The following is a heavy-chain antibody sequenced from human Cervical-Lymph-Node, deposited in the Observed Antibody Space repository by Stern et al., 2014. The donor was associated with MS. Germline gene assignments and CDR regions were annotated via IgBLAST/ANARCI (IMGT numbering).Heavy chain of an antibody. CDR2: IYYSGST. D-gene: IGHD4/OR15-4a*01. CDR1: GGSIISGDFY. J-gene: IGHJ5*02. CDR3: ARRAGGSDNYFDP. V-gene: IGHV4-31*03. Sequence: QVQLQESGPGLVKPSQTLSLTCTVSGGSIISGDFYWSWIRQIPGKGLEWIGYIYYSGSTYYNPSLNSRVTISVDTANNQFSLKLSSVTAADTAVYYCARRAGGSDNYFDPWGQGTLVTVSS.